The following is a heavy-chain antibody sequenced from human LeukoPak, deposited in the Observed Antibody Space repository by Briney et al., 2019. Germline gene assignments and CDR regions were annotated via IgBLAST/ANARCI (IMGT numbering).Heavy chain of an antibody. Sequence: GGSLRLSFAASGFTFSTYWNHWVRQVAGKGLVWVSRITSDGSGTTYADSVRGRFTLSRDNAKSTLYLQMNSLRAEDTDVYYCARHSSGYFDYWGQGTLVTVSS. CDR3: ARHSSGYFDY. J-gene: IGHJ4*02. CDR1: GFTFSTYW. V-gene: IGHV3-74*01. CDR2: ITSDGSGT. D-gene: IGHD6-19*01.